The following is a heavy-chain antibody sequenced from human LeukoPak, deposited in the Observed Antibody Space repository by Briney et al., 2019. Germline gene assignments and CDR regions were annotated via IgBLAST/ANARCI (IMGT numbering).Heavy chain of an antibody. D-gene: IGHD6-19*01. Sequence: GGSLRLSCAASGFTFSSYAMSWVRQAPGKGLEWVSAISGSGGSTYYADSVKGRFTISRDNSKNTLYLQMNSLRAEDTAVYYCAEDTPSRAVAGNRFDPWGQGTLVTVSS. CDR2: ISGSGGST. V-gene: IGHV3-23*01. CDR3: AEDTPSRAVAGNRFDP. J-gene: IGHJ5*02. CDR1: GFTFSSYA.